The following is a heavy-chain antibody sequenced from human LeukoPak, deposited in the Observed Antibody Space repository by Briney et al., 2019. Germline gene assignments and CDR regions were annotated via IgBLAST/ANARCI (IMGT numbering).Heavy chain of an antibody. Sequence: SETLSLTCTVSGYSISSGYYWSWIRQPAGKGLEWIGRIYTSGSTNYNPSLKSRVTMSVDTSKNQFSLKLSSVTAADTAVYYCARCNEDGDAFDIWGQGTMVTVSS. V-gene: IGHV4-4*07. CDR3: ARCNEDGDAFDI. CDR1: GYSISSGYY. D-gene: IGHD2/OR15-2a*01. CDR2: IYTSGST. J-gene: IGHJ3*02.